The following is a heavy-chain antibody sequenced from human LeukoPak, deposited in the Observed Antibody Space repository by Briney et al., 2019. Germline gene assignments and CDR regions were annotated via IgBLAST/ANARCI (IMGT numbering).Heavy chain of an antibody. Sequence: GGSLRLSCAASGFTFSSYSMTWVRQAPGKGLEWVSYISSSSSTIYYADSVKGRFTISRDNAKNSLYLQMNSLRDEDTAVYYCARVLVSPNYYYGMDVWGQGTTVTVSS. CDR1: GFTFSSYS. CDR3: ARVLVSPNYYYGMDV. V-gene: IGHV3-48*02. D-gene: IGHD2-21*01. J-gene: IGHJ6*02. CDR2: ISSSSSTI.